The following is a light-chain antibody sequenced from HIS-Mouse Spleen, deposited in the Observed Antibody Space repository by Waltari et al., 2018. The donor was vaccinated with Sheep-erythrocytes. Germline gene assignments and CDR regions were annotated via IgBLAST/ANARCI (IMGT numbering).Light chain of an antibody. CDR1: KLGDKY. CDR3: QAWDSSAAWV. J-gene: IGLJ3*02. CDR2: QDS. V-gene: IGLV3-1*01. Sequence: SYELTQPPSVSVSPGQTASITCSGDKLGDKYACWYQQKPGQSPVLVIYQDSKRASGILVRFSGSNSGNTATLSIRGTQAMDEADYYCQAWDSSAAWVFGGGTKLTVL.